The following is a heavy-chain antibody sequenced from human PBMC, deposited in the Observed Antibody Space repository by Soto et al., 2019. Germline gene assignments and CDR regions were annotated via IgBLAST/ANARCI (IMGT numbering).Heavy chain of an antibody. CDR3: ARHGRLWFGVVAFDI. J-gene: IGHJ3*02. CDR1: GGSISSSSYY. Sequence: PSETLFLTCTVSGGSISSSSYYWGWIRQPPGKGLEWIGSIYYSGSTYYNPSLKSRVTISVDTSKNQFSLKLSSVTAADTAVYYCARHGRLWFGVVAFDIWGQGTMVTVS. D-gene: IGHD3-10*01. V-gene: IGHV4-39*01. CDR2: IYYSGST.